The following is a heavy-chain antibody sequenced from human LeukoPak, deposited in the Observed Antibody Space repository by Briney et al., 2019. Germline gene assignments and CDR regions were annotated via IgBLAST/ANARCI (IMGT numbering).Heavy chain of an antibody. V-gene: IGHV1-18*01. J-gene: IGHJ4*02. CDR1: GYTFASYG. D-gene: IGHD3-10*01. CDR2: ISGYNGNT. CDR3: AKDYSGSGSVHFEH. Sequence: ASVKVSGKTSGYTFASYGITWVRQAPGQGLEWMGWISGYNGNTNFAQRFQGRVSLTIHTSATTAYMELRSLTSDDTAVYYCAKDYSGSGSVHFEHWGQGTLVTVSS.